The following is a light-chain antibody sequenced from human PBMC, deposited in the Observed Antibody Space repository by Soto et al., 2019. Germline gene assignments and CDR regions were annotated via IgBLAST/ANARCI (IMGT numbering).Light chain of an antibody. CDR2: ANT. Sequence: QPVLTQPPSVSGAPGQRVTISCTGRSSNIGAGHDVSWYQQLPGTAPKLLIHANTNRPSGVPDRFSGSKSGTSASLAITGLQAEDEADYYCQSYDSGLSGSWVFGGGTKLTVL. CDR3: QSYDSGLSGSWV. J-gene: IGLJ3*02. CDR1: SSNIGAGHD. V-gene: IGLV1-40*01.